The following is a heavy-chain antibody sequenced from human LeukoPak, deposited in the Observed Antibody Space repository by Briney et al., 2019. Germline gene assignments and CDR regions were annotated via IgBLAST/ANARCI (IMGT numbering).Heavy chain of an antibody. D-gene: IGHD2-15*01. Sequence: PSETLSLTCSVSSYSINTNYYWGWIRQPPGKGLEWIGYIYYSGSTNYNPSLKSRVTISVDTSKNQFSLKLSSVTAADTAVYYCARHSIIGGTEYAFDIWGQGTMVTVSS. CDR2: IYYSGST. J-gene: IGHJ3*02. CDR1: SYSINTNYY. CDR3: ARHSIIGGTEYAFDI. V-gene: IGHV4-59*08.